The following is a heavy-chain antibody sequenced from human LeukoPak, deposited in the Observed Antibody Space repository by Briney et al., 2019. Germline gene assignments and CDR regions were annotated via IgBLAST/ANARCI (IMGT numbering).Heavy chain of an antibody. J-gene: IGHJ6*02. Sequence: PGGSLRLSCAASGFTFSSYEMNWVRQAPGKGLEWVSYISSSGSTIYYADSVKGRFTISRDNAKNSLYLQMNSLRAEDTAVYYCARARNQLWFGELLPITQNYYYYGMDVWGQGTTVTVSS. D-gene: IGHD3-10*01. CDR3: ARARNQLWFGELLPITQNYYYYGMDV. CDR2: ISSSGSTI. V-gene: IGHV3-48*03. CDR1: GFTFSSYE.